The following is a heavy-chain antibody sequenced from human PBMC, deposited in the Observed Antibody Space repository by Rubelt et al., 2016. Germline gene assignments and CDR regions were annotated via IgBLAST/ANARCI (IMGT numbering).Heavy chain of an antibody. D-gene: IGHD1-26*01. CDR3: TPKWELLLY. CDR1: GFTFRSYW. CDR2: IRSKVYGEAT. Sequence: EVQLVESGGGLVQPGGSLRLSCAASGFTFRSYWLSWVRQAPGKGLEWGGFIRSKVYGEATEYAASVKGRFTISRDDSKSIAYLQLNSLRTEDTADYYCTPKWELLLYWGQGTLVTVSS. V-gene: IGHV3-49*04. J-gene: IGHJ4*02.